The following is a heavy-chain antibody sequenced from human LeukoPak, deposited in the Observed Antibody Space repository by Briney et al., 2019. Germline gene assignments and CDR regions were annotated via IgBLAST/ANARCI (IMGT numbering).Heavy chain of an antibody. V-gene: IGHV4-39*01. D-gene: IGHD3-10*01. CDR3: ARRENYSIDF. Sequence: SETLSLTCTVSGASITSSNYYWGWLRQPPGEGLEWIVTFHYSGSHYYNPSLSSRATISVDTSQNQFSLKLTSVTAADTAVYYCARRENYSIDFWGQGTLVTVSS. CDR2: FHYSGSH. CDR1: GASITSSNYY. J-gene: IGHJ4*02.